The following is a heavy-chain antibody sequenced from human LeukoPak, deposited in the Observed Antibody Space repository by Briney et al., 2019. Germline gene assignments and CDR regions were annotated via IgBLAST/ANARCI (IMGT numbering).Heavy chain of an antibody. V-gene: IGHV3-30*18. CDR3: AKSIAVAGTYYFDY. Sequence: PGGSLRLSCAYSAFNSTDYGMDWVRQAPGKGLEWVAVITHDGSDKYYADSVKGRFSISRDNSKNIVYLQMNSLRAEDTAVYYCAKSIAVAGTYYFDYWGQGTLVTVSS. CDR1: AFNSTDYG. CDR2: ITHDGSDK. D-gene: IGHD6-19*01. J-gene: IGHJ4*02.